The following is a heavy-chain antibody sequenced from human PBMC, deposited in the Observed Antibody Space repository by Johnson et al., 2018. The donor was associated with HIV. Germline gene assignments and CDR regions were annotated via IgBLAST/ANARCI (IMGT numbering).Heavy chain of an antibody. D-gene: IGHD5-18*01. J-gene: IGHJ3*02. V-gene: IGHV3-11*04. CDR1: GFTLSDHY. CDR2: ISSSGSTL. CDR3: GKNRGYNYGWDALNI. Sequence: QVQLVESGGGLVKSGGSLRLSCAASGFTLSDHYMSWIRQPPGKGLEWISYISSSGSTLDYADSVKGRFIISRDTAKKSLYLQMNSLRGEDTAVYYCGKNRGYNYGWDALNIWGQGTMVTVSS.